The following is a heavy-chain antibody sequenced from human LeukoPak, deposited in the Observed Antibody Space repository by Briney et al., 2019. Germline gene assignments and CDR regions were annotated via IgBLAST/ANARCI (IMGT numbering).Heavy chain of an antibody. J-gene: IGHJ4*02. Sequence: ASVKVSCKTSGYTFTDYYMHWVRQAPGQGLEWMGWINPNSGVTSSAQKFQGRVTMTRDTSTSTVYMELTSLSSEDTAVYYCARDHDYGDYEGPAAFDSWGPGTLVTVSS. D-gene: IGHD4-17*01. CDR3: ARDHDYGDYEGPAAFDS. CDR1: GYTFTDYY. CDR2: INPNSGVT. V-gene: IGHV1-2*02.